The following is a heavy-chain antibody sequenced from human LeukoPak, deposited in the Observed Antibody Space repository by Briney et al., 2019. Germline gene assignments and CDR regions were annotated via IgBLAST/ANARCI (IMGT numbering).Heavy chain of an antibody. V-gene: IGHV1-46*02. Sequence: ASLKVSCTASGYTFNNHYMYWVRQVPGHGLEWMGVINPSGGSTSYAQKFQGRVTMTRDTSTRTVYMEVNSLRSEDTAVYYCARQGTYSSAIGMGYWGQGTLVTVSS. D-gene: IGHD6-19*01. J-gene: IGHJ4*02. CDR2: INPSGGST. CDR3: ARQGTYSSAIGMGY. CDR1: GYTFNNHY.